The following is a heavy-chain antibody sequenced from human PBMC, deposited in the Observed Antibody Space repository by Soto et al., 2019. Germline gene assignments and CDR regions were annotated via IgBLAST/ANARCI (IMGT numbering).Heavy chain of an antibody. D-gene: IGHD3-22*01. J-gene: IGHJ4*02. V-gene: IGHV1-2*02. CDR3: VRATYFSDSSGYTRCFDY. CDR2: INPDNGGT. CDR1: GYTFTDYF. Sequence: ASVKVSCKASGYTFTDYFIRWVRQAPGQGLEWMGWINPDNGGTVYAQKFQGRITMARDTPVSTVYMEVSGLRSGDTAVYYCVRATYFSDSSGYTRCFDYWGQGTLVTVS.